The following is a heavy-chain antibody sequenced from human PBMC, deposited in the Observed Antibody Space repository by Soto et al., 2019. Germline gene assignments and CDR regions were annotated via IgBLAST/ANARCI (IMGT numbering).Heavy chain of an antibody. J-gene: IGHJ6*02. CDR3: AQSSLYKEHGMDV. Sequence: QITLKESGPTLVKPTQTLTLTCTFSGFSLTTSGVAVGCIRQPPGKALQWLSLIYWDGEKRYSPSLKSRLTITKHTSKDHGVLTIANMDTMNTATYYCAQSSLYKEHGMDVWGQGTTV. D-gene: IGHD6-13*01. CDR2: IYWDGEK. V-gene: IGHV2-5*02. CDR1: GFSLTTSGVA.